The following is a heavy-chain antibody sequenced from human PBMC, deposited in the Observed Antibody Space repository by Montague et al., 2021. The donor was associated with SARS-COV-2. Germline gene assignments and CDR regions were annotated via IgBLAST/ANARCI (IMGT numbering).Heavy chain of an antibody. Sequence: SETLSLTCAVYGTSISGYYWNWIRQPPGKGLEWIGQFYPGGSTNFSPYLQSRLTISADTSKNQFSLMLTSVAAADTAVYYCARLRDGVDPSLILGVGPYYSYYYMDVWGRGTTVTVSS. CDR2: FYPGGST. J-gene: IGHJ6*03. D-gene: IGHD3-10*01. CDR3: ARLRDGVDPSLILGVGPYYSYYYMDV. V-gene: IGHV4-34*01. CDR1: GTSISGYY.